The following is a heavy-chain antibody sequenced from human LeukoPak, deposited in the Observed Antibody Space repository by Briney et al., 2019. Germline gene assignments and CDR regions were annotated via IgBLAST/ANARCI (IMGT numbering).Heavy chain of an antibody. V-gene: IGHV1-2*02. CDR3: AIDRWEQYAFDI. Sequence: ASLKVSCKASGYTFTGYYMHWVRQAPRQRGEWMGWINPNSGGTNYAQKFQGRVTMTRYTSISTAYMELSRLRSDDTAVYYCAIDRWEQYAFDIWGQGTMVTVSS. CDR1: GYTFTGYY. CDR2: INPNSGGT. D-gene: IGHD1-26*01. J-gene: IGHJ3*02.